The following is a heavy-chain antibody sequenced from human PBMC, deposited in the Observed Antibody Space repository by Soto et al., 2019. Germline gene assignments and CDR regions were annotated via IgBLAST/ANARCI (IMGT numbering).Heavy chain of an antibody. J-gene: IGHJ5*02. CDR2: IYYSGST. D-gene: IGHD5-12*01. CDR3: ARNRSSGYDPNWFDP. Sequence: SETLSLTCTVSGGSISSGGYYWSWIRQHPGKGLEWIGYIYYSGSTYYNPSLKSRVTISVDTSKNQFSLKLSSVTAADTAVYYCARNRSSGYDPNWFDPWGQGTLVTVSS. CDR1: GGSISSGGYY. V-gene: IGHV4-31*03.